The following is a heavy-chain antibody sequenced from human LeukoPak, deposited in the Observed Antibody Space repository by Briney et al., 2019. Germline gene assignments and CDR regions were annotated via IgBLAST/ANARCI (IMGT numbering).Heavy chain of an antibody. D-gene: IGHD4-17*01. Sequence: HTGGSLRLSCAASGFTFSSYAMSWVRQAPGKGLEWVSAISGSGGSTYYADSVKGRFTISRDNSKNTLYLQMNSLRAEDTAVYYCAKVIAGGHDYGDYSTIDYWGQGTLVTVSS. CDR3: AKVIAGGHDYGDYSTIDY. J-gene: IGHJ4*02. V-gene: IGHV3-23*01. CDR2: ISGSGGST. CDR1: GFTFSSYA.